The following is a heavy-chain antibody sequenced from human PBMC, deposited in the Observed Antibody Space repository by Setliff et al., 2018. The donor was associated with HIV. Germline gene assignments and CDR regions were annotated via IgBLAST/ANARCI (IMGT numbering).Heavy chain of an antibody. J-gene: IGHJ1*01. V-gene: IGHV1-2*02. CDR3: ARDHGMWDYGGNVLLREYFLH. CDR2: ITPNSGGT. D-gene: IGHD4-17*01. CDR1: GYTFTGYY. Sequence: ASVKVSCKASGYTFTGYYMHWVRLAPGQGLEWMGWITPNSGGTNYAQKFQGRVTMTRDTSISTAYMELSRLRSDDTAVYYCARDHGMWDYGGNVLLREYFLHWGQGTLVTVSS.